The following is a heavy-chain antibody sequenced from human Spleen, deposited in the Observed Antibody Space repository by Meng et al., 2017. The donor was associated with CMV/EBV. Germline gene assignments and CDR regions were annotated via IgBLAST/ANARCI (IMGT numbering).Heavy chain of an antibody. J-gene: IGHJ6*02. Sequence: GSLRLSCAVYGGSFSGYYWSWIRQPPGKGLEWIGEINHSGRTNYNPSLKSRVTISVDTSKNQFSLKLSSVTAADPAVYYCARVIYYYYYGMDVWGQGTTVTVSS. CDR2: INHSGRT. CDR1: GGSFSGYY. V-gene: IGHV4-34*01. CDR3: ARVIYYYYYGMDV.